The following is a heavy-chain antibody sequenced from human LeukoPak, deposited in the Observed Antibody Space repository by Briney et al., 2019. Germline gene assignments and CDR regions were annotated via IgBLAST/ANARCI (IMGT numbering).Heavy chain of an antibody. CDR2: INPNSGGT. V-gene: IGHV1-2*02. CDR3: ARANILAAAGAGDWFDP. Sequence: ASVKVSCKASGYTFTGYYRHWVRQAPGQGLEWMGWINPNSGGTNYAQKFQGRVTMTRDTSISTAYMELSRLRSDDTAVYYCARANILAAAGAGDWFDPWGQGTLVTVSS. D-gene: IGHD6-13*01. J-gene: IGHJ5*02. CDR1: GYTFTGYY.